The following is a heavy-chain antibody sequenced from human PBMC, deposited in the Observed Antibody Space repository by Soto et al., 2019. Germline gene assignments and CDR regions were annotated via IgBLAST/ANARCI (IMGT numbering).Heavy chain of an antibody. CDR3: ARAPLRGYYGSGSYYLFDY. Sequence: ASVKVSCKASGYTFTGYYMHWVRQAPGQGLEWMGWINPNSGGTNYAKKFQGWVTMTRDTSISTAYMELSRLRSDDTAVYYCARAPLRGYYGSGSYYLFDYWGQGTLVTVPS. J-gene: IGHJ4*02. D-gene: IGHD3-10*01. V-gene: IGHV1-2*04. CDR2: INPNSGGT. CDR1: GYTFTGYY.